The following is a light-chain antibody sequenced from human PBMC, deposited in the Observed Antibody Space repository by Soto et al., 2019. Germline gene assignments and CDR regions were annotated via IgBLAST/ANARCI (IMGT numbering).Light chain of an antibody. J-gene: IGKJ3*01. CDR1: QTVSNYH. V-gene: IGKV3-20*01. CDR2: GVS. Sequence: EIVLTQSPGTLSLSPGDTATLSCRASQTVSNYHLAWYQQKPGHAPRLLIYGVSSRDTGIPDRFTGSGSGTDFTLPITRLEPEDFAVYSCQQYGGSPPRFSFGPGTKVDIK. CDR3: QQYGGSPPRFS.